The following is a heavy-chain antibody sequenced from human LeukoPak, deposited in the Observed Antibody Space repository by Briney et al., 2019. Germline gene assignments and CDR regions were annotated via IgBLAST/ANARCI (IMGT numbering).Heavy chain of an antibody. D-gene: IGHD3-16*01. CDR1: GFTFSSYA. CDR3: AKDLTSGATRLAAMGTHAFDI. CDR2: ISGRGGST. Sequence: PGGSLRLXCAASGFTFSSYAMRWVRQAPGKALEWVSAISGRGGSTYDADSVKGRFTISRDNSKNTLYLQMNSLRAEDTAVYYCAKDLTSGATRLAAMGTHAFDIWGQGTMVTVSS. V-gene: IGHV3-23*01. J-gene: IGHJ3*02.